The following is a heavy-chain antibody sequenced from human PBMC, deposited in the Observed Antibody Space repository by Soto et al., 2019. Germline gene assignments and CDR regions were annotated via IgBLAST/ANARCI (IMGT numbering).Heavy chain of an antibody. CDR2: ISYSGST. J-gene: IGHJ4*02. CDR1: SDSISSYY. D-gene: IGHD6-13*01. CDR3: ARGTSWQLPFDY. Sequence: QVQLQESGPGLVKPSETLSLTCTVSSDSISSYYWSWIRQPPGKRLEWIRYISYSGSTDYNPSLKSRVTISGETSKNQFSLKVSSVTAADTAVYYCARGTSWQLPFDYWGQGTLVTVSS. V-gene: IGHV4-59*01.